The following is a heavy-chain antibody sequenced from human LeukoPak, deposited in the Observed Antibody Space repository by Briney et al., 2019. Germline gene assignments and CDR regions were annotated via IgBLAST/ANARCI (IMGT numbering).Heavy chain of an antibody. D-gene: IGHD3-10*01. J-gene: IGHJ3*02. V-gene: IGHV1-69*05. CDR2: IIPIFGTA. CDR1: GGTFSSYA. CDR3: AGAYYYGSGERIDAFDI. Sequence: SVKVSCKASGGTFSSYAISWVRQAPGQGLEWMGGIIPIFGTANYAQKFQGRVTITTDESTSTAYMELSSLRSEDTAVYYCAGAYYYGSGERIDAFDIWGQGTMVTVSS.